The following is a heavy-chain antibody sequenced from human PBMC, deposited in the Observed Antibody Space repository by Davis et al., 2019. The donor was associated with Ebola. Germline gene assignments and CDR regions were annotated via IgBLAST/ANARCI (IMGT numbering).Heavy chain of an antibody. D-gene: IGHD1-26*01. CDR2: INPSGGTT. V-gene: IGHV1-46*01. CDR3: ASTRYSGSYRDY. CDR1: GYTLVSYY. Sequence: AASVKVSCKASGYTLVSYYAHWVRQAPGQGLEWMGIINPSGGTTTYAQKFQGRVTMTRDTSTSTVYMELSSLRSEDTAVYYCASTRYSGSYRDYWGQGTLVTVSS. J-gene: IGHJ4*02.